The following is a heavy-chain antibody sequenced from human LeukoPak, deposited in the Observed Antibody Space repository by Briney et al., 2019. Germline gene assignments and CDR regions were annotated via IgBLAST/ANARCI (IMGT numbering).Heavy chain of an antibody. CDR2: INHSGST. CDR3: ARVSLAVIHYYYYGMDV. V-gene: IGHV4-34*01. J-gene: IGHJ6*04. CDR1: GGSFSGYY. Sequence: SETLCLTCAVYGGSFSGYYWSRIRQPPGKGLEWIEEINHSGSTNYNPSLKSRVTISVDTSKNQFSLKLSSVTAADTAVYYCARVSLAVIHYYYYGMDVRGKGTTVTVSS. D-gene: IGHD6-19*01.